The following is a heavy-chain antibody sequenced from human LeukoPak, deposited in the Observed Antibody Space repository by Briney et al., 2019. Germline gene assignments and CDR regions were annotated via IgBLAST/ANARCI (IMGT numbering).Heavy chain of an antibody. CDR1: GGSFSGYY. J-gene: IGHJ4*02. D-gene: IGHD5-18*01. CDR3: ARGYFRSYGYWGILGYYFDY. Sequence: SSETLSLTCAVYGGSFSGYYWSWIRQPPGKGLEWIGEINHSGSTNHNPSLKSRVTISVDTSKNQFSLKLSSVTAADTAVYYCARGYFRSYGYWGILGYYFDYWGQGTLVTVSS. V-gene: IGHV4-34*01. CDR2: INHSGST.